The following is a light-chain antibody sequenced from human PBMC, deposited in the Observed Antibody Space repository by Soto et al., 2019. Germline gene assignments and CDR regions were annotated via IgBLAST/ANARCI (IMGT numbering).Light chain of an antibody. CDR3: SSLTSSSARV. J-gene: IGLJ1*01. CDR1: SSDVGGYNY. Sequence: SVLTQPACVSGSPGQSITISCAGTSSDVGGYNYVSWYQQHPGKAPKLIIYEVTSRPSGISDRFSGSKSDSTASLTIAGLQSEDEAEYYCSSLTSSSARVFGPSTKVTVL. CDR2: EVT. V-gene: IGLV2-14*03.